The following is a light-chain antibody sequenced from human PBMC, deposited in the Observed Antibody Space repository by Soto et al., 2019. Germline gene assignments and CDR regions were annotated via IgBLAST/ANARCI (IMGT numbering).Light chain of an antibody. CDR2: ANN. CDR1: SSNIGAHYD. V-gene: IGLV1-40*01. Sequence: QPVLTQPPSVSGAPGQRVTISCTGSSSNIGAHYDVHWYQQLPGTAPKLLIYANNNRPAGVPDRFSGSKSGTSASLAITGLQAEDEADYYCQSYDSSPSGYVFGTGTKLTVL. CDR3: QSYDSSPSGYV. J-gene: IGLJ1*01.